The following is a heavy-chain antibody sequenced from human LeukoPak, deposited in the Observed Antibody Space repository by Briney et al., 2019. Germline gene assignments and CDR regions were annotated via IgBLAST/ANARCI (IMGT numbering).Heavy chain of an antibody. J-gene: IGHJ4*02. CDR2: IRYDGSNK. CDR1: GFTFSSYG. V-gene: IGHV3-30*02. D-gene: IGHD6-19*01. Sequence: HSGGSLRLSCAASGFTFSSYGMHWVRQAPGKGLEWVAFIRYDGSNKYYADSVKGRFTISRDNSRNTLYLQMNSLRAEDTAVYYCARLAAGFSRGSADYWGQGTLVTVSS. CDR3: ARLAAGFSRGSADY.